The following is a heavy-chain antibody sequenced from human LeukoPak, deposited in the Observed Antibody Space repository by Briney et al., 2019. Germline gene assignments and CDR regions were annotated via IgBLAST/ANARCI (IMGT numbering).Heavy chain of an antibody. V-gene: IGHV4-59*01. Sequence: PSETLSLTCAVSGGAMRNYYWSWIRQPPGKGLEWIGYTYDSGSSSYNPSLRSRVYISIDTSKIQFSLNLSSVTAADTGVYYCARGWASSWYYFDFWGQGTLVTVSS. CDR3: ARGWASSWYYFDF. CDR2: TYDSGSS. D-gene: IGHD2-2*01. J-gene: IGHJ4*02. CDR1: GGAMRNYY.